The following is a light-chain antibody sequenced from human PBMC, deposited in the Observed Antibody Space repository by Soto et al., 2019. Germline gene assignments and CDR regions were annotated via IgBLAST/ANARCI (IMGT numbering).Light chain of an antibody. CDR3: QQYCSSIF. J-gene: IGKJ2*01. CDR1: QSVSSSY. Sequence: EIVLTQSPGTLSLSPGERATLSCRASQSVSSSYLAWYQQKPGQAPRLLIYGASSRATGIPDRFSGSGSGTDFTLTISRLEPEDFAVYYCQQYCSSIFFGQGTKLEIK. V-gene: IGKV3-20*01. CDR2: GAS.